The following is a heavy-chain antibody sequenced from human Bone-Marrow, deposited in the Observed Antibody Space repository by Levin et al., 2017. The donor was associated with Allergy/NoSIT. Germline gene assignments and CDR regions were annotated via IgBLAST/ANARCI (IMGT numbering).Heavy chain of an antibody. D-gene: IGHD3-3*01. CDR3: ARGVLGRITIFGVVIISDYYYYMDV. Sequence: ASVKVSCKASGGTFSSYAISWVRQAPGQGLEWMGGIIPIFGTANYAQKFQGRVTITADKSTSTAYMELSSLRSEDTAVYYCARGVLGRITIFGVVIISDYYYYMDVWGKGTTVTVSS. CDR1: GGTFSSYA. J-gene: IGHJ6*03. V-gene: IGHV1-69*06. CDR2: IIPIFGTA.